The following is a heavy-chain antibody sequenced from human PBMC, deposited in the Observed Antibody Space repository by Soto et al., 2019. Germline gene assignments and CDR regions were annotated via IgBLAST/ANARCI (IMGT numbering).Heavy chain of an antibody. CDR3: ARVGSSAPFDY. J-gene: IGHJ4*02. D-gene: IGHD6-6*01. Sequence: GSLRLSCAASGITFSSYAMSWVRQAPGKGLEWVSSISSSSSYIYYADSVKGRFTISRDNAKNSLYLQMNSLRAEDTAVYYCARVGSSAPFDYWGQGTLVTVSS. CDR2: ISSSSSYI. V-gene: IGHV3-21*01. CDR1: GITFSSYA.